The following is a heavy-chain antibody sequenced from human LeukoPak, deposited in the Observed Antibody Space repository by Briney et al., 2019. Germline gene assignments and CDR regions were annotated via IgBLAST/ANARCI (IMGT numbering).Heavy chain of an antibody. CDR2: INPNSGGT. Sequence: ASVKVSCKASGYTFTGYYMHWVRQAPGQGLEWMGWINPNSGGTNYAQKFQGRVTTTRDTSISTAYMELSRLRSDDTAVYYCARVSRGWFYYFDYWGQGTLVTVSS. CDR1: GYTFTGYY. V-gene: IGHV1-2*02. D-gene: IGHD6-19*01. J-gene: IGHJ4*02. CDR3: ARVSRGWFYYFDY.